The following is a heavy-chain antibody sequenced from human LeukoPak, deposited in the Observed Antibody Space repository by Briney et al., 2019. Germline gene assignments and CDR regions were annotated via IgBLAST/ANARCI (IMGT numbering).Heavy chain of an antibody. CDR2: INPNSGGT. CDR1: GYTFTSNY. V-gene: IGHV1-2*02. Sequence: ASVKVSCKAFGYTFTSNYMHWVRQAPGQGLEWMGWINPNSGGTNYAQKFQGRVTMTRDTSISTAYMELSRLRSDGTAVYYCARARWIQLGSVDPWGQGTLVTVSS. J-gene: IGHJ5*02. CDR3: ARARWIQLGSVDP. D-gene: IGHD5-18*01.